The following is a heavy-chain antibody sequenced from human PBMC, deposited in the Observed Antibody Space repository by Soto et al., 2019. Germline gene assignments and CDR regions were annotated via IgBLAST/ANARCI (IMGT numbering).Heavy chain of an antibody. J-gene: IGHJ4*02. CDR2: ITTDKGKT. CDR3: ATRSPAFDY. V-gene: IGHV1-18*01. Sequence: QVQLVQSGPEVKKPGASVKVSCKTSGYTFTTYGXXXXXXXXGQGLEWMGWITTDKGKTTYAQKFQGRVTMTTDTXXXXXXXXXXXXXXXXXXXXYCATRSPAFDYWGQGTLVTVSS. CDR1: GYTFTTYG. D-gene: IGHD2-8*02.